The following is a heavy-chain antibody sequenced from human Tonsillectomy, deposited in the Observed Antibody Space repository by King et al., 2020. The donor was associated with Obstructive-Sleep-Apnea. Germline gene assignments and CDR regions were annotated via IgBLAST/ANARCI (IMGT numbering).Heavy chain of an antibody. J-gene: IGHJ4*02. CDR1: GYSFTNYW. CDR2: IDPSDSYT. D-gene: IGHD3-22*01. CDR3: ARLRYDSNGYYYGDY. Sequence: VQLVESGAEVKKPGESLRISGKGSGYSFTNYWITWVRQMPGKGLEWMGRIDPSDSYTNYSPSFQCHVTISADKSISTAYLQWSSLKASDTAMYYCARLRYDSNGYYYGDYWGQGTLVTVSS. V-gene: IGHV5-10-1*01.